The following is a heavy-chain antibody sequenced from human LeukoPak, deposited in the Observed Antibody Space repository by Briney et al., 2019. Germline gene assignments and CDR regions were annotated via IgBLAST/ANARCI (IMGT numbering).Heavy chain of an antibody. J-gene: IGHJ4*02. CDR2: TNHSGST. CDR3: ARVAVAGTYELDY. Sequence: SETLSLTCAVYGGSFSGYYWSWIRQPPGKGREWIGETNHSGSTNYNPSPKSRVTIPVDTSKNQFSLKLSSVTAADTAVYYCARVAVAGTYELDYWGQGTLVTVSS. V-gene: IGHV4-34*01. CDR1: GGSFSGYY. D-gene: IGHD6-19*01.